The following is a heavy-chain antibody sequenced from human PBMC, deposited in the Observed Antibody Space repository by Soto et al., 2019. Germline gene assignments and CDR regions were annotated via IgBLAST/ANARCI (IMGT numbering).Heavy chain of an antibody. CDR3: ARGFYGSGRYPPPAEYFQH. CDR1: GDTFTSYS. J-gene: IGHJ1*01. Sequence: GASVKVACKASGDTFTSYSMHWVRQAPGQRLEWMGWINAGNGNTKYSQKFQGRVTMTRDTSTSTVYMELSSLRSEDTAVYYCARGFYGSGRYPPPAEYFQHWGQGTLVTVSS. CDR2: INAGNGNT. D-gene: IGHD3-10*01. V-gene: IGHV1-3*01.